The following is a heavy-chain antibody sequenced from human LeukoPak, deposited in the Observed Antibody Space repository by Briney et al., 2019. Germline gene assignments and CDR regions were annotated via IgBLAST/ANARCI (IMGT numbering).Heavy chain of an antibody. D-gene: IGHD3-22*01. CDR3: ARDRVSSGHYFDY. CDR1: GYTFTNYY. Sequence: GASVKVSCKTSGYTFTNYYMYWVRQAPGQGLECMGRINPNGGSTTYAQKFQARVSMTRDTSTSTIYMELSSLTSEDTAVYYCARDRVSSGHYFDYWGQGTLVTVSS. CDR2: INPNGGST. J-gene: IGHJ4*02. V-gene: IGHV1-46*01.